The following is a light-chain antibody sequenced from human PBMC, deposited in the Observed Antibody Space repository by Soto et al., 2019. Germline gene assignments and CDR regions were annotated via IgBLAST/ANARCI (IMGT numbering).Light chain of an antibody. V-gene: IGKV3-11*01. Sequence: EIVLTQSPATLSLSPGERDTLSCRASQSVSSYLAWYQQKPGQAPRLLIYDASNRATGIPARFSGRGSGTDFTLTISGLEPEDFAVYYCEQRSNWPCTFGGGTKVEI. CDR2: DAS. CDR1: QSVSSY. J-gene: IGKJ4*01. CDR3: EQRSNWPCT.